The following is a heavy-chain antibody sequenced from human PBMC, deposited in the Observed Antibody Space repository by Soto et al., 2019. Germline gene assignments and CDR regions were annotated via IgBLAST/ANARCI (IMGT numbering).Heavy chain of an antibody. CDR2: VNPILSMS. V-gene: IGHV1-69*04. D-gene: IGHD3-10*01. CDR1: GDTFSFYS. J-gene: IGHJ4*02. Sequence: QVQLVQSGAEVKRPGSSVKVSCKASGDTFSFYSINWVRQAPGLGLEWMGRVNPILSMSNYAQRFQGRVTMTADKSTITGYMELSGLRSEDTAVYYCATSYGSGYRAFDYWGQGALVTVSS. CDR3: ATSYGSGYRAFDY.